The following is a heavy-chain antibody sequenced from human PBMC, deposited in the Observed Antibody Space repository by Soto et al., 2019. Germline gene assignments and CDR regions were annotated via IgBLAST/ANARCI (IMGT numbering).Heavy chain of an antibody. CDR3: ASSSRGYSCYDSAYYYYGMDV. CDR2: IIPIFGTA. CDR1: GGTFSSYA. Sequence: SVKVSCKASGGTFSSYAISWVRQAPGQGLEWMGGIIPIFGTANYAQKFQGRVTITADESTSTAYMELSSLRSEDTAVYYCASSSRGYSCYDSAYYYYGMDVWGQGTTVTVSS. D-gene: IGHD5-12*01. J-gene: IGHJ6*02. V-gene: IGHV1-69*13.